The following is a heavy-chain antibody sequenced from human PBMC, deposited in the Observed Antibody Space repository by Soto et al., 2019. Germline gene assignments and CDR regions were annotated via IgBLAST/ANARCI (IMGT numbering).Heavy chain of an antibody. V-gene: IGHV4-34*01. CDR2: INHSGRV. D-gene: IGHD3-22*01. Sequence: SETLSLTCAVCGVSFSGHSWTWIRQSPGKGLEWIGDINHSGRVNYSPSLKSRVTISLDTSKNQFSLTLSAVTAADTAMYYCSTRAYDTNGYYRFDPWGQGTLVTVSS. J-gene: IGHJ5*01. CDR3: STRAYDTNGYYRFDP. CDR1: GVSFSGHS.